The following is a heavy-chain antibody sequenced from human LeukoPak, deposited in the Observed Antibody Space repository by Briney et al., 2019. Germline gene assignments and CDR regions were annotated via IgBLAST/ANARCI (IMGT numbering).Heavy chain of an antibody. CDR1: GFTFSTYS. D-gene: IGHD3-9*01. CDR3: ARSPYFDISTGYYFADY. CDR2: ISRNGDYV. V-gene: IGHV3-21*01. Sequence: GGSLRLSCAASGFTFSTYSMNWIRQAPGKGLEWVSSISRNGDYVYYADSVKGRFTISRDDAKNSLYLQMNTLRAEDTATYYCARSPYFDISTGYYFADYWGQGTLVTVSS. J-gene: IGHJ4*02.